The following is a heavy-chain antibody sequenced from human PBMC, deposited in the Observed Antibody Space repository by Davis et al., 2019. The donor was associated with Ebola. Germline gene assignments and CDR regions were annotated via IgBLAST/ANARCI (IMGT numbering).Heavy chain of an antibody. Sequence: PGGSLRLSCTVSGGSISSSAFFWAWIRQRPGKGLEWIGIFLYGGTTHYSPSLKSRVTMSVDSSTNQLSLTLTSVTAADTATYYCAKGFSMKAVSQNGYLDVWGKGTTVTVSS. D-gene: IGHD3-22*01. V-gene: IGHV4-39*07. CDR2: FLYGGTT. J-gene: IGHJ6*03. CDR3: AKGFSMKAVSQNGYLDV. CDR1: GGSISSSAFF.